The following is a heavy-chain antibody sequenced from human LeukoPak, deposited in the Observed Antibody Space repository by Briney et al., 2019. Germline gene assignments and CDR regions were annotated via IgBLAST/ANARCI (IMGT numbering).Heavy chain of an antibody. Sequence: GGSLRLSCAASGFTFSSYGMHWVRQAPGKGLEWVAFIRYDGSNKYYADSVKGRFTISRDNSKNTLYLQMNSLRAEDTAVYYCAKVSNYDILTGYYWRDDAFDIWGQGTMVTVSS. V-gene: IGHV3-30*02. CDR1: GFTFSSYG. J-gene: IGHJ3*02. D-gene: IGHD3-9*01. CDR3: AKVSNYDILTGYYWRDDAFDI. CDR2: IRYDGSNK.